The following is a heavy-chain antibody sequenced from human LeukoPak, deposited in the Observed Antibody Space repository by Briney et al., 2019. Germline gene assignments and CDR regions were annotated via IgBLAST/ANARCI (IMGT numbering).Heavy chain of an antibody. CDR1: GYTFTSYG. V-gene: IGHV1-18*03. CDR3: ARARYETRIWPKSRYDYYHYMDV. CDR2: ISAYNGNT. Sequence: ASVKVSCKASGYTFTSYGISWVRQAPGQGLEWMGWISAYNGNTNYAQKLQGRVTMTTDTSTSTAYMELRSLRSEDMAVYYCARARYETRIWPKSRYDYYHYMDVWGKGITVTVSS. D-gene: IGHD3-3*01. J-gene: IGHJ6*03.